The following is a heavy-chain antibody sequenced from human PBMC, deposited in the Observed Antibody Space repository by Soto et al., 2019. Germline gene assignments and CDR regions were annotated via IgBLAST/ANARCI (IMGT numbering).Heavy chain of an antibody. J-gene: IGHJ4*02. Sequence: GGSLRLSCAASGFTFSSYRMHWVRQAPGKGLEWVAVISYDGSNKYYADYVKGRFTISRDNSKNTLYLQMNSLRAEDTVVYYCAKAGYYDILTGYPKATYFDYWGQGTLVTVSS. CDR2: ISYDGSNK. V-gene: IGHV3-30*18. CDR3: AKAGYYDILTGYPKATYFDY. D-gene: IGHD3-9*01. CDR1: GFTFSSYR.